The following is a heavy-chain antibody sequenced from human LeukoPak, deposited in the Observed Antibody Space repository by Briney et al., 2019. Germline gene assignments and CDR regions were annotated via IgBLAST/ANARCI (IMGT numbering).Heavy chain of an antibody. CDR2: VIPILGIA. CDR1: GGTFSSYT. J-gene: IGHJ6*02. CDR3: ARDRDGDYVYYYYGMDV. V-gene: IGHV1-69*04. Sequence: SVKVSCKASGGTFSSYTISWVRQAPGQGLEWMGRVIPILGIANYAQKFQGRVTITADKSTSTAYMELSSLRSEDTAVYYCARDRDGDYVYYYYGMDVWAQGTTVTVSS. D-gene: IGHD4-17*01.